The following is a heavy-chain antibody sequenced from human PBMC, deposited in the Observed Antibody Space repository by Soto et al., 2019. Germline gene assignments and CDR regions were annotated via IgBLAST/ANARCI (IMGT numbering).Heavy chain of an antibody. V-gene: IGHV1-69*06. CDR3: ARGKIYDSSGYYFPGPNWFDP. CDR1: GGTFSSYA. D-gene: IGHD3-22*01. J-gene: IGHJ5*02. Sequence: ASVKVSCKASGGTFSSYAISWVRQAPGQGLEWMGGIIPIFGTANYAQKFQGRVTITADKSTSTAYMELSSLRSEDTAVYYCARGKIYDSSGYYFPGPNWFDPWGQGTLVTVSS. CDR2: IIPIFGTA.